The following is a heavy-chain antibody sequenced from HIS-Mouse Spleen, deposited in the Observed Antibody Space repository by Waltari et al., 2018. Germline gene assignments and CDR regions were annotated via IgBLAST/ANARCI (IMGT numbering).Heavy chain of an antibody. CDR3: AREIPYSSSWYDWYFDL. J-gene: IGHJ2*01. Sequence: QLQLQESGPGLVKPSETLSLTCTVSGGSISSSISSCGWIRQPPGKGLEWIGSIYYSGSTSYNPSLKSRVTISVDTSKNQFSLKLSSVTAADTAVYYCAREIPYSSSWYDWYFDLWGRGTLVTVSS. CDR2: IYYSGST. CDR1: GGSISSSISS. V-gene: IGHV4-39*07. D-gene: IGHD6-13*01.